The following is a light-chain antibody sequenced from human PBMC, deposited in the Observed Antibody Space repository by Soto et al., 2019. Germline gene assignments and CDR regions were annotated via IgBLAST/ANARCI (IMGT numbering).Light chain of an antibody. Sequence: EIVLTQSPGTLSLSPGERATLSCRASQSVSSSYLAWYQQKPGQAPRLLIYGASSRATGIPARFSGSGSGTDFTLTISRLEPEDFAVYYCKQYDSAPYTFGHGTKLEIK. CDR3: KQYDSAPYT. CDR1: QSVSSSY. CDR2: GAS. J-gene: IGKJ2*01. V-gene: IGKV3-20*01.